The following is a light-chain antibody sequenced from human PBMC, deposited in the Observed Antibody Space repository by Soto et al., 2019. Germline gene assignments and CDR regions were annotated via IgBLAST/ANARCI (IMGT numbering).Light chain of an antibody. CDR3: AAWDDSLSGYV. J-gene: IGLJ1*01. V-gene: IGLV1-47*01. CDR1: SSNIGSKY. CDR2: RDN. Sequence: QSVLAQPPSASGTPGQRVTISCSGSSSNIGSKYVYWYQQLPGTAPKVLMSRDNQRPSGVPDRFSGSKSGTSASLAISGLRAEDEADYYCAAWDDSLSGYVFGTGTKVTV.